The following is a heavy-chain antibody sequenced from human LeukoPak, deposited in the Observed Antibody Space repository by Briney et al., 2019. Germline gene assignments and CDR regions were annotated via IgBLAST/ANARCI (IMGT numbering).Heavy chain of an antibody. J-gene: IGHJ4*02. CDR3: ARGRRYCSSTTCYGMYYSDY. CDR2: INTDTRIP. D-gene: IGHD2-2*01. V-gene: IGHV7-4-1*01. CDR1: GYTLSEYA. Sequence: ASVKVSCKATGYTLSEYAVTWVRQAPGQGLEWMGWINTDTRIPTYAQDFTGRLVFSLDTSVSTAFLQIYSLKADDTAVYYCARGRRYCSSTTCYGMYYSDYWGQGTLVTVSS.